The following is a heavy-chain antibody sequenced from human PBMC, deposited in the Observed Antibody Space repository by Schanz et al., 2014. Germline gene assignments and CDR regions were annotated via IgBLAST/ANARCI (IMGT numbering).Heavy chain of an antibody. CDR1: GFSFSTYA. CDR2: ILYDGSKT. D-gene: IGHD6-6*01. Sequence: QVQLVESGGGVVQPGRSLRLSCAASGFSFSTYAMHWVRQAPGKGLEWVAVILYDGSKTYYADSVQGRFTISRDDSKNMLYLQMNSLRAEDTAVYYCAKVWKDHRIAGRPGWSDGMDVWGQGTTVTVSS. J-gene: IGHJ6*02. CDR3: AKVWKDHRIAGRPGWSDGMDV. V-gene: IGHV3-33*06.